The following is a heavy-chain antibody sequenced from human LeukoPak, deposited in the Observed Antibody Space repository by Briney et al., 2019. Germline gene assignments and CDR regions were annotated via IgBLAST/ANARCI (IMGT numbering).Heavy chain of an antibody. CDR2: IKQDGSDK. V-gene: IGHV3-7*02. D-gene: IGHD3-22*01. CDR3: ASVYYYDSSGFFDY. CDR1: GFTFSSYW. Sequence: PGGSLRLSCAASGFTFSSYWMSWVRQAPGKGLEWVANIKQDGSDKYYVDSVKGRFTISRDNAKNSLYLQMNSLRAEDTAVYYCASVYYYDSSGFFDYWGQGTLVTVSS. J-gene: IGHJ4*02.